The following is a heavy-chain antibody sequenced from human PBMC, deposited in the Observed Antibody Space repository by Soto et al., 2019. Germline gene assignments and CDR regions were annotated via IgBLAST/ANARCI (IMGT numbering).Heavy chain of an antibody. CDR3: AKDRRAARQIIFFDY. CDR2: ISGGGGTT. D-gene: IGHD6-6*01. CDR1: GFTFSSYA. Sequence: PGGSLRLSCGASGFTFSSYALSWGRQAPGKGMEWVSTISGGGGTTYYADSVKGRFTISRDNSKNTLYLQMNSLRAEDTAVYYCAKDRRAARQIIFFDYWGQGTRVTVSS. J-gene: IGHJ4*02. V-gene: IGHV3-23*01.